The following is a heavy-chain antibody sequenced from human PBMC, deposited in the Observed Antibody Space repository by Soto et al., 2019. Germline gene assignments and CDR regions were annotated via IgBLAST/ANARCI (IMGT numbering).Heavy chain of an antibody. Sequence: ASVKVSCKASGYTFTSYDINWVRRATGQGLEWMGWMNPNSGNTGYAQKFQGRVTMTRNTSISTAYMELSSLRSEDTAVYYCARGYRVVVVAAYYFDYWGQGTLVTVSS. J-gene: IGHJ4*02. CDR1: GYTFTSYD. D-gene: IGHD2-15*01. V-gene: IGHV1-8*01. CDR3: ARGYRVVVVAAYYFDY. CDR2: MNPNSGNT.